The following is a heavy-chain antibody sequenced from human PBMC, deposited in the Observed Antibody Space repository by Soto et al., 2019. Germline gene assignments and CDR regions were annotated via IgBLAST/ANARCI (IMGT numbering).Heavy chain of an antibody. CDR3: AHLVSELDYGDHVLAEYFQY. CDR1: GFSLSTSGLG. D-gene: IGHD4-17*01. CDR2: IYWNDDK. Sequence: QITLKESGPTLVKPTQTLTLTCTFSGFSLSTSGLGVGWIRQPPGKALECLALIYWNDDKRYSPSLKSRLTITKDTSKNQVVLTMTNMDPVDTATYYCAHLVSELDYGDHVLAEYFQYWGQGTLVTVSS. J-gene: IGHJ1*01. V-gene: IGHV2-5*01.